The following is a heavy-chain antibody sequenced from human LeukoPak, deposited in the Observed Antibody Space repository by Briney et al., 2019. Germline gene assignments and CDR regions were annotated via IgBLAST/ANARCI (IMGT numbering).Heavy chain of an antibody. V-gene: IGHV4-59*01. CDR3: ARLKYDGYALYYLTS. Sequence: SETLSLTCTLSVGSISICYWIWPRQPPGKGLEWIGYIYYSGSTKYNPSLKSRVTISVDTSKNQFSLRRSSVTAADTAVYYCARLKYDGYALYYLTSWGKGPLVTVSS. J-gene: IGHJ4*02. CDR2: IYYSGST. D-gene: IGHD2/OR15-2a*01. CDR1: VGSISICY.